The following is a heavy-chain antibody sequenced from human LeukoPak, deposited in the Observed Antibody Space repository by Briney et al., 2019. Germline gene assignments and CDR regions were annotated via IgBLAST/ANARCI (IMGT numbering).Heavy chain of an antibody. V-gene: IGHV3-30*02. J-gene: IGHJ4*02. CDR3: AKAPRGGIVVVPAAMHY. CDR1: GFTFSSYG. CDR2: IRYDGSNK. Sequence: AGVSLRLSCAASGFTFSSYGMHWVRQAPGKGLEWVAFIRYDGSNKYYADSVKGRFTISRDNSKNTLYLQMNSLRAEDTAVYYCAKAPRGGIVVVPAAMHYWGQGTLVTVSS. D-gene: IGHD2-2*01.